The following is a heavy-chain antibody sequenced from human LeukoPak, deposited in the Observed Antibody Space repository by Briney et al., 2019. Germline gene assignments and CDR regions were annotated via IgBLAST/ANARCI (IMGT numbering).Heavy chain of an antibody. CDR1: GFTLSTNA. D-gene: IGHD3-22*01. V-gene: IGHV3-23*01. CDR3: AKDPRGAITTDAFDI. J-gene: IGHJ3*02. Sequence: GGSLRLSCLTSGFTLSTNAMSWVRQAPGKGLEWVSAISGSGGSTYYADSVKGRFTISRDNSKNTLYLQMNSLRAEDTAVYYCAKDPRGAITTDAFDIWGQGTMVTVSS. CDR2: ISGSGGST.